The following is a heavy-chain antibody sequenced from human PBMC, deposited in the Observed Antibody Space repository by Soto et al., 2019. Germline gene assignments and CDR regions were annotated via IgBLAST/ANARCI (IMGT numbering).Heavy chain of an antibody. Sequence: PGESLKISCKGSGYSFTSYWISWVRQMPGKGLEWMGRIDPSDSYTNYSPSFQGHVTISADKSISTAYLQWSSLKASDTAMYYCARQGGPNSPLLWFGEPNYYYGMDVWGQGTTVTVSS. CDR1: GYSFTSYW. D-gene: IGHD3-10*01. CDR2: IDPSDSYT. V-gene: IGHV5-10-1*01. J-gene: IGHJ6*02. CDR3: ARQGGPNSPLLWFGEPNYYYGMDV.